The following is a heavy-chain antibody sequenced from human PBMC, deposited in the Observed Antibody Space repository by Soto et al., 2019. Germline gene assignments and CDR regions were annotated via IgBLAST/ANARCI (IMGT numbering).Heavy chain of an antibody. CDR2: IKQDGSEK. V-gene: IGHV3-7*05. J-gene: IGHJ4*02. CDR3: ARGPDTS. D-gene: IGHD5-18*01. Sequence: GGSLRLSCLASGFSFSSYWMTWVRQAPGKGLEWVGNIKQDGSEKNYVDSVKGRFTISRDNAQNILYLQLTSLRAEDTAVYYCARGPDTSWGQGTLVTVSS. CDR1: GFSFSSYW.